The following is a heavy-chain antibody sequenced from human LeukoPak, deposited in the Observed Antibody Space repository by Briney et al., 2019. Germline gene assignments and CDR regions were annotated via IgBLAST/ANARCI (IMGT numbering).Heavy chain of an antibody. CDR3: AKDLPSQKANWVADDAFDI. Sequence: GGSLRLSCAVSGFTVSSNYMSWVRQAPGKGLDWVSTIYTGGSTYYADSVRGRFTISGDNAKNSLHLQMNSLRAEDTAVYYCAKDLPSQKANWVADDAFDIWGQGTMVTVSS. J-gene: IGHJ3*02. CDR1: GFTVSSNY. CDR2: IYTGGST. D-gene: IGHD7-27*01. V-gene: IGHV3-53*01.